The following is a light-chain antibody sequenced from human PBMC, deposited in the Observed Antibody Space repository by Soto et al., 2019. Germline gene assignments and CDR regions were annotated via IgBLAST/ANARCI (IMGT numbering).Light chain of an antibody. J-gene: IGKJ1*01. CDR3: QQYNSLWT. V-gene: IGKV1-5*03. Sequence: DIPMTQSPSTLSASVGDRVTITCRVSQSISSWLAWYQQKPGKAPKLLIYKAYSLESGVPSRFSGSGSGTEFTLTISILQPDDFATYYCQQYNSLWTFGQGTKVEIK. CDR1: QSISSW. CDR2: KAY.